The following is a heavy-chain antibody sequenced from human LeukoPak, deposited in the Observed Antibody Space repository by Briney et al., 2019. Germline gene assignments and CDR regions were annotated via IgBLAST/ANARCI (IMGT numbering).Heavy chain of an antibody. D-gene: IGHD2-15*01. CDR2: IWYDGTKK. V-gene: IGHV3-33*06. J-gene: IGHJ4*02. CDR3: AKDLLHGFFTLDY. CDR1: GFTFSSYG. Sequence: GGSLRLXCATSGFTFSSYGMNWVRQAPGKALEWVSLIWYDGTKKYYADSVKGRFTISRDNSRNTLYLLMNSLRAEDTAVYYYAKDLLHGFFTLDYWGQGTLVTVSS.